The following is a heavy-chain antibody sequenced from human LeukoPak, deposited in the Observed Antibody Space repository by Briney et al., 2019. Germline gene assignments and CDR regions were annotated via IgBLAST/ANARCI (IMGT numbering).Heavy chain of an antibody. CDR3: ARDYYDSSGPGDY. CDR2: IIPIFGTA. CDR1: GGTFSSYA. D-gene: IGHD3-22*01. V-gene: IGHV1-69*05. J-gene: IGHJ4*02. Sequence: ASVKVSCKASGGTFSSYAISWVRQAPGQGLEWMGRIIPIFGTANYAQKFQGRVTITTDESTRTAYMELSSLRSEDTAVYYCARDYYDSSGPGDYWGQGTLVTVSS.